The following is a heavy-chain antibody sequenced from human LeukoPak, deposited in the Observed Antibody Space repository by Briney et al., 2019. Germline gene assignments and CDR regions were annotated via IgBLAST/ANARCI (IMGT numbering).Heavy chain of an antibody. D-gene: IGHD3-9*01. CDR2: IRSKAYGGTT. CDR1: GFTFGDYA. J-gene: IGHJ5*02. V-gene: IGHV3-49*04. CDR3: TRVNFDTWFDP. Sequence: GGSLRLSCTASGFTFGDYAMSWVRQAPGKGLEWVGFIRSKAYGGTTEYAASVKGRFTISRDDSKSIAYLQMNSLKTEDTAVYYCTRVNFDTWFDPWGQGTLVTVSS.